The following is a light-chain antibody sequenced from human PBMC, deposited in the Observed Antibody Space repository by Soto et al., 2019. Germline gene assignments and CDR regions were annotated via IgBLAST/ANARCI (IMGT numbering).Light chain of an antibody. CDR1: QSVSSY. V-gene: IGKV3-11*01. Sequence: EIVLTQSPATLSLSPGERAALSCRASQSVSSYLAWYQQKPGQAPRLLIYDASKRSTGIPARFSGSGSGTVFTLTNSSLEPEDCAVYFCEQRSNWPSTFGGGTKVEI. CDR2: DAS. J-gene: IGKJ4*01. CDR3: EQRSNWPST.